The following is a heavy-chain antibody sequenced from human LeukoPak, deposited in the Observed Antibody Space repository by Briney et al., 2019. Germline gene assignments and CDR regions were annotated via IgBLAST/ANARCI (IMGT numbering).Heavy chain of an antibody. CDR2: IYTSGST. CDR3: ARGVYYYGSGSYYFDY. Sequence: PSETLSLTCTVSGGSISSYYWSWIRQPAGKGLEWIGRIYTSGSTNYNPSLKSRVTMSVDTSKNQFSLKLSSVTAADTAVYYCARGVYYYGSGSYYFDYWGQGTLVTVSS. CDR1: GGSISSYY. J-gene: IGHJ4*02. D-gene: IGHD3-10*01. V-gene: IGHV4-4*07.